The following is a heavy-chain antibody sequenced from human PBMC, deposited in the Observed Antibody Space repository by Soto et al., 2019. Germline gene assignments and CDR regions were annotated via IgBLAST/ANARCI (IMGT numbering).Heavy chain of an antibody. D-gene: IGHD2-2*01. CDR3: ARGSIPAANVGVIAWFDP. V-gene: IGHV1-18*01. J-gene: IGHJ5*02. CDR1: GYTFSNYG. CDR2: ISLYSDGT. Sequence: GASVKVSCKTSGYTFSNYGITWVRQAPGQPLEWLGWISLYSDGTNYAQKFQGRVTMTRDTSKSTVYMELSSLRAEDTAVYYCARGSIPAANVGVIAWFDPWGQGTLVTVSS.